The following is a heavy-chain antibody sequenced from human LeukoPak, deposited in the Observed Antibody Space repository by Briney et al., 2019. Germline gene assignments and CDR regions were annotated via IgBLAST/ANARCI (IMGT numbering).Heavy chain of an antibody. J-gene: IGHJ4*02. Sequence: SETLSLTCTVSGAPINNYYWSWIRQPAGKGLEWIGRVYTSGSTNYNPSFRSRVTMSVDKSKNQLSPKLTSVTAADTAVYYCAGRDYWGQGTLVTVSS. CDR2: VYTSGST. CDR1: GAPINNYY. V-gene: IGHV4-4*07. CDR3: AGRDY.